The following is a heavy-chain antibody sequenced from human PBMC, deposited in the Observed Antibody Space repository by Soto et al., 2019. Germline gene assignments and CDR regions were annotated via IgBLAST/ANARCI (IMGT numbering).Heavy chain of an antibody. V-gene: IGHV4-30-2*01. D-gene: IGHD6-19*01. CDR2: FSHSGST. J-gene: IGHJ4*02. CDR1: GGSISSGGYS. CDR3: ARGGLLPDY. Sequence: QLQLQESGSGLVKPSQTLSLTCAVSGGSISSGGYSWSWIRQPPGKALEWIGYFSHSGSTYYNPSLRSRVTISVDRSENQCSLKLSSVTAADTAVYFCARGGLLPDYWGQGTRVTVSS.